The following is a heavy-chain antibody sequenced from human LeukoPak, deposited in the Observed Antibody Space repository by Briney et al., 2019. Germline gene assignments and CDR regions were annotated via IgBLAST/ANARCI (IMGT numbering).Heavy chain of an antibody. V-gene: IGHV5-51*01. Sequence: GESLKISCKGSGYIFTSYWIGWVRQMPGKGLEWMGIIYPGDSDTRYSPSFQGQVTISADKSISTAYLQWSSLKASDTAMYYCASSIAVYYYGMDVWGQGTTVTVSS. D-gene: IGHD6-19*01. CDR2: IYPGDSDT. CDR3: ASSIAVYYYGMDV. CDR1: GYIFTSYW. J-gene: IGHJ6*02.